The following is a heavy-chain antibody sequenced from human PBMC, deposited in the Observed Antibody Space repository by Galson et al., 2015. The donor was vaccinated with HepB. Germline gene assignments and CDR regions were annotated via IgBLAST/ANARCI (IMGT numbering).Heavy chain of an antibody. CDR3: ARDSPLRFLEWSI. CDR2: IWYDGSNK. Sequence: SLRLSCAASGFTFSSYGMHWVRQAPGKGLEWVAVIWYDGSNKYYADSVKGRFTISRDNSKNTLYLRMNSLRAEDTAVYYCARDSPLRFLEWSIWGQGTMVTVSS. V-gene: IGHV3-33*01. CDR1: GFTFSSYG. D-gene: IGHD3-3*01. J-gene: IGHJ3*02.